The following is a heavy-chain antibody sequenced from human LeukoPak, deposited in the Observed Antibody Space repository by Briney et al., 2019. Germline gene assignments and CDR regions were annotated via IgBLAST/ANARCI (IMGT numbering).Heavy chain of an antibody. V-gene: IGHV3-23*01. D-gene: IGHD2-21*02. CDR1: GFTFSSYA. CDR3: ARDLVTAPIWGVVH. Sequence: GGSLRLSCTVSGFTFSSYAMSWVRQAPGKGLEWVSAISSTGGNTYHADSVKGRFTISRDNSKNTLYLQMNSLRAEDTAVYYCARDLVTAPIWGVVHWGQGTLVTVSS. CDR2: ISSTGGNT. J-gene: IGHJ4*02.